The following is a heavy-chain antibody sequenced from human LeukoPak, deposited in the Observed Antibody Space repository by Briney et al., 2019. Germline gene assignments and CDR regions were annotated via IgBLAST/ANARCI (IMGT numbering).Heavy chain of an antibody. J-gene: IGHJ3*02. D-gene: IGHD5-18*01. Sequence: ASVKVSCKASGYTFTGYHIHWVRQAPGQGLEWMGWINPKSGGTNYAQKFEGWVTMTRDTSMSTVYMELSRLKSDDTAVYYCARGIPRLPDAFDIWGQGTMVTVSS. V-gene: IGHV1-2*04. CDR1: GYTFTGYH. CDR2: INPKSGGT. CDR3: ARGIPRLPDAFDI.